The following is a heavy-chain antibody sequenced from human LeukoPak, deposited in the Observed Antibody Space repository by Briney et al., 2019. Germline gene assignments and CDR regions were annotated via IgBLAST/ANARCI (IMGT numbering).Heavy chain of an antibody. CDR1: VGSIRSYY. V-gene: IGHV4-59*01. Sequence: TSETLSLTYTVSVGSIRSYYSSWIRQPPGKGLEWIGYIYYSGSTNYNPSLKSRVTISVDTSKNQFSLKLSSESAADTAVYYCASGTTVTTFGYWGQGTLVTVSS. J-gene: IGHJ4*02. CDR3: ASGTTVTTFGY. D-gene: IGHD4-17*01. CDR2: IYYSGST.